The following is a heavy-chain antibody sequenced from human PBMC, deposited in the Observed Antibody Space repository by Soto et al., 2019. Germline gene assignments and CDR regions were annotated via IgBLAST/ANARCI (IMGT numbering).Heavy chain of an antibody. CDR2: IWYDGSNK. Sequence: QPGGSLRLSCAASGFTFSSYGMHWVRQAPGKGLEWVAVIWYDGSNKYYADSVKGRFTISRDNSKNTLYLQMNSLRAEDTAVYYCARDGIWWFPGTLYYYGMDVWGQGTTVTVSS. CDR3: ARDGIWWFPGTLYYYGMDV. J-gene: IGHJ6*02. CDR1: GFTFSSYG. V-gene: IGHV3-33*01. D-gene: IGHD2-15*01.